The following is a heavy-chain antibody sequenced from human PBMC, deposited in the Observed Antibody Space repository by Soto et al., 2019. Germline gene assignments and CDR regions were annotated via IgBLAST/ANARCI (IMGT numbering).Heavy chain of an antibody. CDR1: GFTFSSYA. D-gene: IGHD4-4*01. J-gene: IGHJ3*02. CDR3: AKGGPGSNYVGAFDI. Sequence: GGSLRLSCAASGFTFSSYAMSWVRQAQGKGRGWVSAISGSGGSTYYAASVKGRFTISRDNSKNTLYLQMNRLRAEDTDLYYCAKGGPGSNYVGAFDIWGQGTMVTVSS. CDR2: ISGSGGST. V-gene: IGHV3-23*01.